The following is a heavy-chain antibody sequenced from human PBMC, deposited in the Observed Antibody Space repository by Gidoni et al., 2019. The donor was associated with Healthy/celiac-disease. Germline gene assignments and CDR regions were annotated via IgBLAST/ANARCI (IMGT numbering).Heavy chain of an antibody. CDR1: GGSFSGYY. Sequence: QVQLQQWGAGLLKPSETLSLTCAVYGGSFSGYYWSWIRQPPGKGLEWIGEINHSGSTNYNPSLKSRVTISVDTSKNQFSLKLSSVTAADTAVYYCARVPTPTTVTTGGFDYWGQGTLVTVSS. CDR2: INHSGST. CDR3: ARVPTPTTVTTGGFDY. V-gene: IGHV4-34*01. D-gene: IGHD4-17*01. J-gene: IGHJ4*02.